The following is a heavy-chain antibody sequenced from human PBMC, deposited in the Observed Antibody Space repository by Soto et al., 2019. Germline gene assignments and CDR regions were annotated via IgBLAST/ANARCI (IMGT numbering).Heavy chain of an antibody. CDR3: ARRRLAARQTRYYFDY. CDR2: INHSGST. Sequence: PSETLSLTCAVYGGSFSGYYWSWIRQPPGKGLEWIGEINHSGSTNYNPSLKSRVTISVDTSKNQFSMKLSSVTAADTAVYYCARRRLAARQTRYYFDYWGEGTLVTVSS. V-gene: IGHV4-34*01. J-gene: IGHJ4*02. D-gene: IGHD6-6*01. CDR1: GGSFSGYY.